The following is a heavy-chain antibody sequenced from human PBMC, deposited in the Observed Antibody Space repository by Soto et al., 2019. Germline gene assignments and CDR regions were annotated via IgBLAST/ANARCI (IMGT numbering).Heavy chain of an antibody. V-gene: IGHV3-11*01. Sequence: QVQLVESGGGLVKPGGSLRLSCAAPGFTFSDYYMSWIRRAPGRGLEWGSYISSSGSTIYYADSVKGPFTISRDNDKNSLYLKVNSLGAEDTAVYYCAITKTTGIFGIVNHSYHDAFDNGGQGTMIIDST. D-gene: IGHD3-3*01. CDR3: AITKTTGIFGIVNHSYHDAFDN. CDR2: ISSSGSTI. CDR1: GFTFSDYY. J-gene: IGHJ3*02.